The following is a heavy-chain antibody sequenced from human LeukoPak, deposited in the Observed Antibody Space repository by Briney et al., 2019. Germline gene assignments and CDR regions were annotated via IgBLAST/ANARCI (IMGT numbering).Heavy chain of an antibody. CDR1: GFTFSSFY. Sequence: GGSLRLSCSASGFTFSSFYMSWVRQAPGKGLEWVSGINWNGGSTGYADSVKGRFTISRDNAKNSLYLQMNSLRAEDTALYYCARVPRLSLYYYYYYYMDVWGKGTTVTVSS. J-gene: IGHJ6*03. CDR2: INWNGGST. V-gene: IGHV3-20*04. CDR3: ARVPRLSLYYYYYYYMDV. D-gene: IGHD3-16*02.